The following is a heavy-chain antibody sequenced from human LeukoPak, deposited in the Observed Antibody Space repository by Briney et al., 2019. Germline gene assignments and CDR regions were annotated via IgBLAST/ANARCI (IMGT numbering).Heavy chain of an antibody. CDR2: ISSSSSYI. V-gene: IGHV3-21*01. J-gene: IGHJ4*02. CDR3: ARRWGNSSPFDY. CDR1: GFTFSSYS. D-gene: IGHD6-13*01. Sequence: PGRSLRLSCAASGFTFSSYSMNWVRQAPGKGLEWVSSISSSSSYIYYADSVKGRFTISRDNAKNSLYLQMNSLRAEDTAVYYCARRWGNSSPFDYWGQGTLVTVSS.